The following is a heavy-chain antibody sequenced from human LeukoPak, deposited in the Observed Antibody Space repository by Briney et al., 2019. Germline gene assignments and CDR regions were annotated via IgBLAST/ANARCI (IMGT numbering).Heavy chain of an antibody. V-gene: IGHV4-34*01. CDR1: GGPFSGYY. CDR3: ARGQGTVTTH. J-gene: IGHJ4*02. CDR2: INHSGSA. D-gene: IGHD4-17*01. Sequence: SETLSLTCAVYGGPFSGYYWTWIRQPPGKGLEWIGEINHSGSANYNPSLKSRVTTSLDTSKNQFSLKLSSVTAADTAVYYCARGQGTVTTHWGQGTLVTVSS.